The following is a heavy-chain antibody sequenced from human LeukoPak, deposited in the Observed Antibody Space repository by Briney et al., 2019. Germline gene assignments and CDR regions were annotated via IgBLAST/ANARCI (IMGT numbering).Heavy chain of an antibody. CDR3: ARERAGGPHGSGSYDY. CDR2: INPSGGST. J-gene: IGHJ4*02. Sequence: GASVKVSCKASGYTFTSYYMHWVRQAPGQGLEWMGIINPSGGSTSYAQKFQGRVTMTRDTSTSTVYMELSSLRSEDTAVYYCARERAGGPHGSGSYDYWGQGTLVTVSS. D-gene: IGHD3-10*01. CDR1: GYTFTSYY. V-gene: IGHV1-46*01.